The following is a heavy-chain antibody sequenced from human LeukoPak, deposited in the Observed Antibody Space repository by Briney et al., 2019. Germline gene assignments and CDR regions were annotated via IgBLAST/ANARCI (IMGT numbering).Heavy chain of an antibody. Sequence: GGSLRLSCAASGFTFDDYVMNWVRQAPGKGLEWVSLISWDGATTYYGDSVKGRFTISRDNSKDSLYLQMNSLRAEDTAVYYCARGGASWFDPWGQGTLVTVSS. D-gene: IGHD3-10*01. CDR3: ARGGASWFDP. V-gene: IGHV3-43D*03. CDR1: GFTFDDYV. J-gene: IGHJ5*02. CDR2: ISWDGATT.